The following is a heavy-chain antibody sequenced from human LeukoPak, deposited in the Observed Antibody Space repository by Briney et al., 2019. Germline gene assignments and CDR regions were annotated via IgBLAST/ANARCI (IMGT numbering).Heavy chain of an antibody. CDR2: KYYSGST. CDR3: ARMLRGYYFGMDV. CDR1: GGPISSYY. V-gene: IGHV4-59*01. Sequence: PSETLSLTCTVSGGPISSYYWSWIRQPPGKGLEWIGNKYYSGSTNYNSSLKSRVTISVDTSKNQISLKLSLVTAADTAVYYCARMLRGYYFGMDVWGHGTTVTVSS. D-gene: IGHD5-12*01. J-gene: IGHJ6*02.